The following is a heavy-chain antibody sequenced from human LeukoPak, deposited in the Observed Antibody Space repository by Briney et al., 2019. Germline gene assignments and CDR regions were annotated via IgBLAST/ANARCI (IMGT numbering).Heavy chain of an antibody. Sequence: ASVKVSCKASGYTFTGYYMHWVRQAPGQGLEWMGRINPNSGNTGYAQKFQGRVTMTRNTSISTAYMELSSLRSEDTAVYYCARAFWSGYSYNWFDPWGQGTLVTVSS. D-gene: IGHD3-3*01. CDR1: GYTFTGYY. CDR2: INPNSGNT. CDR3: ARAFWSGYSYNWFDP. V-gene: IGHV1-8*02. J-gene: IGHJ5*02.